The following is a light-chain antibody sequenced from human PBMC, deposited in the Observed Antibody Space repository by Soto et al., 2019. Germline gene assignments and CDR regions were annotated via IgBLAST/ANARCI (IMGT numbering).Light chain of an antibody. J-gene: IGKJ5*01. V-gene: IGKV1-33*01. CDR3: QQYDDLPIT. Sequence: IHMTQSPSSLSASVGSSVTIPCQASQDIDKFLNWYQQKQGKPPKLLIDDASNLATGVPSRFSGRGSGTDFNFTISSLQPEDVATYYCQQYDDLPITFGQGTRLEIK. CDR2: DAS. CDR1: QDIDKF.